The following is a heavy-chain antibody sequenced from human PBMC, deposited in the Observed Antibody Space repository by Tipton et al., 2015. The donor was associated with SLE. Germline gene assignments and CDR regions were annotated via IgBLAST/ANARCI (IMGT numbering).Heavy chain of an antibody. V-gene: IGHV3-23*01. CDR1: GFTFSSYA. CDR2: ISGSGGST. Sequence: SLRLSCAASGFTFSSYAMSWVRQAPGKGLEWVSAISGSGGSTYYADSVKGRSTISRDNSKNTLYLQMNSLRAEDTAVYYCAKDLLLWFGETVDYWGQGTLVTVSS. D-gene: IGHD3-10*01. J-gene: IGHJ4*02. CDR3: AKDLLLWFGETVDY.